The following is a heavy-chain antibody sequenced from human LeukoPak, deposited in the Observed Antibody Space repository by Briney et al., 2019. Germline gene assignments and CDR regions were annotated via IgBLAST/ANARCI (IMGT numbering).Heavy chain of an antibody. D-gene: IGHD3-3*01. CDR1: GFTVSSNY. CDR3: AKDSAYDFWSGYIDY. V-gene: IGHV3-30*02. CDR2: IWYDGSNK. J-gene: IGHJ4*02. Sequence: GGSLRLSCAASGFTVSSNYMSWVRQAPGKGLEWVAVIWYDGSNKYYADSVKGRFTISRDNSKNTLYLQMNSLRAEDTAMYYCAKDSAYDFWSGYIDYWGQGTLVTVSS.